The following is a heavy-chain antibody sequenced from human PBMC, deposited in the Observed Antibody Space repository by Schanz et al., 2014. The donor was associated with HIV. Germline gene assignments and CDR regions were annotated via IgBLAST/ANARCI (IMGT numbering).Heavy chain of an antibody. J-gene: IGHJ4*02. CDR2: IHPSGGNT. V-gene: IGHV3-23*04. D-gene: IGHD6-19*01. CDR1: GFTFRRHG. Sequence: EVQLVESGGGLVQPGRSLRLSCAASGFTFRRHGMHWVRQAPGQGLEWVSAIHPSGGNTYSADSVRGRFTISRDTSSNTVYLQMNSLRAEDTAVYYCAKCRLREGSAWYVANDYWGQGILVTVSS. CDR3: AKCRLREGSAWYVANDY.